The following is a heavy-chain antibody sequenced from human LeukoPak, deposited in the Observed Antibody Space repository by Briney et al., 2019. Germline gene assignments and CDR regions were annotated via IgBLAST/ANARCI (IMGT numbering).Heavy chain of an antibody. Sequence: GGSLRLSCAASGFTLSSNYMSWVRQAPGKGLEWVSVIYSGGSTYYADSVKGRFTISRDNSKNTLYLQMNNLRAEDMAVYYCARHQQGGYGDAFDIWGQGTMVTVSS. CDR3: ARHQQGGYGDAFDI. D-gene: IGHD5-18*01. V-gene: IGHV3-53*01. CDR1: GFTLSSNY. CDR2: IYSGGST. J-gene: IGHJ3*02.